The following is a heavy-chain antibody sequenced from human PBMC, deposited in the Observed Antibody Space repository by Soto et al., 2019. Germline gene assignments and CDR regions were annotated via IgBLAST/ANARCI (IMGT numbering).Heavy chain of an antibody. CDR2: ISHDGTNK. V-gene: IGHV3-30*18. J-gene: IGHJ6*02. CDR1: GFTFSAYG. CDR3: AKESRSSAVTATRVYGMDV. D-gene: IGHD2-21*02. Sequence: PGGSLRLSCTPSGFTFSAYGMHWVRQAPGKGLEWVAAISHDGTNKYYGDSVRGRFTISRDNSKNTLYLQMNTLRNEGTAVYYCAKESRSSAVTATRVYGMDVWGQGTTVTVSS.